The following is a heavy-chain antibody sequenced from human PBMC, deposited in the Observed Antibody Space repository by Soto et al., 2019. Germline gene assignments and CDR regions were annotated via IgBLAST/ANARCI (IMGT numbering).Heavy chain of an antibody. CDR1: GYTFTSYG. J-gene: IGHJ4*02. V-gene: IGHV1-18*01. CDR2: ISAYNGNT. Sequence: GASVKVSCKASGYTFTSYGISWVRQAPGQGLEWMGWISAYNGNTNYAQKLQGRVTMTTDTSTSTAYMELRSLRSDDTAVYYCARDVVTLPAAIFGLPPPAFDYWGQGTLVTVSS. CDR3: ARDVVTLPAAIFGLPPPAFDY. D-gene: IGHD2-2*01.